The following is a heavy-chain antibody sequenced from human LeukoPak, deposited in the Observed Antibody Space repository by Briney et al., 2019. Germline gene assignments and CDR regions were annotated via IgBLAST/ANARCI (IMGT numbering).Heavy chain of an antibody. V-gene: IGHV3-49*04. CDR3: TRDPVYDFWSGYSNWFDP. CDR2: IRSKAYGGTT. Sequence: GRSLRLSCTASGFTFGDYAMSWVRQAPGKGLEWVGFIRSKAYGGTTEYAASVKGRFTLSRDDSKSIAYLQINSLKTEDTAVYYCTRDPVYDFWSGYSNWFDPWGQGTLVTVSS. D-gene: IGHD3-3*01. CDR1: GFTFGDYA. J-gene: IGHJ5*02.